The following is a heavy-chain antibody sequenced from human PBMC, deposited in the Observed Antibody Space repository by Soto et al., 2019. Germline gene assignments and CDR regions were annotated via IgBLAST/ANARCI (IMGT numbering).Heavy chain of an antibody. CDR3: TKHPWADYGGIIDP. CDR1: GGSISSYY. Sequence: PSETLSLTCTVSGGSISSYYWSWIRQPPGKGLEWIGYIYYTGTTNYNPSLKSRVTISVDTSKNQFSLKLSSVTTADTAVYYCTKHPWADYGGIIDPWGQGTLVTVPS. J-gene: IGHJ5*02. D-gene: IGHD4-17*01. V-gene: IGHV4-59*01. CDR2: IYYTGTT.